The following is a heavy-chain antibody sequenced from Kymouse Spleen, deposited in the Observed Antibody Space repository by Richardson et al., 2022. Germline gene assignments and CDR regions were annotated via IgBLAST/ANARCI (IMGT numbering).Heavy chain of an antibody. CDR2: IYYSGST. D-gene: IGHD3-10*01. CDR1: GGSVSSGSYY. CDR3: ARDRWYYYGSGSSY. Sequence: QVQLQESGPGLVKPSETLSLTCTVSGGSVSSGSYYWSWIRQPPGKGLEWIGYIYYSGSTNYNPSLKSRVTISVDTSKNQFSLKLSSVTAADTAVYYCARDRWYYYGSGSSYWGQGTLVTVSS. J-gene: IGHJ4*02. V-gene: IGHV4-61*01.